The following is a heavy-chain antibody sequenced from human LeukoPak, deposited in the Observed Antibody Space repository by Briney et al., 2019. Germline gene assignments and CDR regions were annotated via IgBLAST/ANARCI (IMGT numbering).Heavy chain of an antibody. CDR3: ARVSGYCSSTSCPPPYYYYYMDV. D-gene: IGHD2-2*01. J-gene: IGHJ6*03. V-gene: IGHV3-72*01. CDR1: GFTFSDHF. CDR2: IRKKPNSYTT. Sequence: GGSLRLSCAASGFTFSDHFMDWVRQAPGKGLEWIGRIRKKPNSYTTEYAASVKGRFTFSRDDSKNSLYLQMNSLETEDTAVYYCARVSGYCSSTSCPPPYYYYYMDVWGKGTTVTVSS.